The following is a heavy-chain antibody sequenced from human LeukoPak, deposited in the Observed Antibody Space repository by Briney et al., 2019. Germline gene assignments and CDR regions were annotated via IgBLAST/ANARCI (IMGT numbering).Heavy chain of an antibody. CDR2: IGIDSGNT. V-gene: IGHV3-48*01. Sequence: QPGGSLRLSCAASGFRFSDYSMNWVRQAPGKGLEWISYIGIDSGNTNYADSVKGRFTISGDKAKNSLYLQMNSLRVEDTAVYYCARGYKYAFDNWGQGTLVTVSS. J-gene: IGHJ4*02. D-gene: IGHD5-24*01. CDR3: ARGYKYAFDN. CDR1: GFRFSDYS.